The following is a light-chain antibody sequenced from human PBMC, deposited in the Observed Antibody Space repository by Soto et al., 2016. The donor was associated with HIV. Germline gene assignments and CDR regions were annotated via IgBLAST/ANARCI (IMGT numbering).Light chain of an antibody. J-gene: IGKJ4*01. CDR2: DAA. CDR3: QQYKNYPLT. V-gene: IGKV1-39*01. Sequence: DIQMTQYPSSLSASVGDRVTITCRASQSISSHLHWYQQKPGKAPNLLISDAATLQIGVPSRFSGSGSGTDFTLTISSLQLEDFATYFCQQYKNYPLTFGGGTKVEIK. CDR1: QSISSH.